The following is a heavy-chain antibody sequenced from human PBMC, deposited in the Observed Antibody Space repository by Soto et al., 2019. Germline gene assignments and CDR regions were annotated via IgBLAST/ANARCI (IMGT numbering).Heavy chain of an antibody. CDR1: GVSVNSGSFY. J-gene: IGHJ4*02. D-gene: IGHD4-17*01. Sequence: QVQLQESGPGLVKPSETLSLTCTVSGVSVNSGSFYWAWIRQPPGKGLEWIGFGSYSGTTNYKPSLKSRVTISVDTSRSQISLKVTSLTAADTAVYYCARGATVTQYDYWGQGTLVIVSS. V-gene: IGHV4-61*01. CDR2: GSYSGTT. CDR3: ARGATVTQYDY.